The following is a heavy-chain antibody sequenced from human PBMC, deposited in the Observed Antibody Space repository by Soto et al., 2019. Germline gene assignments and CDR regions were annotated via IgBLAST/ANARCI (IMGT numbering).Heavy chain of an antibody. V-gene: IGHV4-31*03. CDR2: IYYSGST. J-gene: IGHJ5*02. CDR1: GGSISSGGYY. D-gene: IGHD3-22*01. CDR3: ARSYYDSSGYYYDTRWFDP. Sequence: SETLSLTCTVSGGSISSGGYYWSWIRQHPGKGLEWIGYIYYSGSTYYNPSLKSRVTISVDTSKNQFSLKLSSVTAADTAVYYYARSYYDSSGYYYDTRWFDPWGQGTLVTVSS.